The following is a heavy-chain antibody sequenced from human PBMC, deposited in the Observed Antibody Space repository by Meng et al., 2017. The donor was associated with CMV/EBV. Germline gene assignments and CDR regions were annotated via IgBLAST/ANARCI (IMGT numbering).Heavy chain of an antibody. CDR3: ARGHDFWSGYYLFDP. CDR1: GCAVSSGSYY. J-gene: IGHJ5*02. Sequence: GCAVSSGSYYWPWTRQPPRKGLEWIGYAYYNGGTNYSPSLKSRVTILIDASKNQFSLELTSVTAADTAVYYCARGHDFWSGYYLFDPWGQGTLVTVSS. V-gene: IGHV4-61*01. CDR2: AYYNGGT. D-gene: IGHD3-3*01.